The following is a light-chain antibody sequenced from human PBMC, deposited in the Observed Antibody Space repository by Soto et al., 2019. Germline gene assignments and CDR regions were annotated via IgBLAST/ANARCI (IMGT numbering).Light chain of an antibody. V-gene: IGKV3-11*01. CDR2: SAS. Sequence: EVVLTQSPATLSLSPGERATLSCRASQSVSNFLGWYHQKPGHAPRLLIYSASNRATSIPARFSGSGSGTDFTLTISSLQPEDFAVYYCQQRSSRPPWTFGQGTKVEIK. CDR1: QSVSNF. J-gene: IGKJ1*01. CDR3: QQRSSRPPWT.